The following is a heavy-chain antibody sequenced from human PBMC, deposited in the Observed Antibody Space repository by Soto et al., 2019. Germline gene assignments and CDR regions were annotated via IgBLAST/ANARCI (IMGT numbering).Heavy chain of an antibody. CDR1: GGSISSGGYY. J-gene: IGHJ3*02. V-gene: IGHV4-31*03. Sequence: QVQLQESGPGLVKPSQTLSLTCTVSGGSISSGGYYWSWIRQHPGKGLEWIGYIYYSGSTYYNPSLKSRVTISVDTSKNQFSLKLSSVTAEDTAVYYCARVGYYYGSWYNAFNIWGQGTMVTVSS. D-gene: IGHD3-22*01. CDR3: ARVGYYYGSWYNAFNI. CDR2: IYYSGST.